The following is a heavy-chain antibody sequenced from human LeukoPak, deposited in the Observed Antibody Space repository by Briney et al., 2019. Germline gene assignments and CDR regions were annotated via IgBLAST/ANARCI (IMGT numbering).Heavy chain of an antibody. V-gene: IGHV4-31*03. D-gene: IGHD2-15*01. CDR2: IYYSGST. Sequence: SETLSLSCTVSGGSISSGGYYWSWIRQHPGKGLEWIGYIYYSGSTYYNPSLKSRVSISADTSKNQFSLKLSSVTAADTAVYYCASRRGYCSGGSCSSPYGMDVWGQGTTVTVSS. J-gene: IGHJ6*02. CDR1: GGSISSGGYY. CDR3: ASRRGYCSGGSCSSPYGMDV.